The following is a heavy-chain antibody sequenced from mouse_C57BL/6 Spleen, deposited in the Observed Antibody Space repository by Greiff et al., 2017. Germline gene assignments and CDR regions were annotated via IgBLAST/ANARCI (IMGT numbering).Heavy chain of an antibody. Sequence: QVQLQQPGAELVRPGSSVKLSCKASGYTFTSYWMDWVKQRPGQGLEWIGNIYPSDSETHYNQKFKDKATLTVDKSSSTAYMQLSSLTSEDSAVYYCARGEYDYDWFAYWGQGTLVTVSA. J-gene: IGHJ3*01. V-gene: IGHV1-61*01. CDR1: GYTFTSYW. CDR3: ARGEYDYDWFAY. D-gene: IGHD2-4*01. CDR2: IYPSDSET.